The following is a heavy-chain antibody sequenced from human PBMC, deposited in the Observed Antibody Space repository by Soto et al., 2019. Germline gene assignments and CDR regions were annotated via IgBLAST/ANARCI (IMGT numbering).Heavy chain of an antibody. CDR3: AKIISSSWHFDY. Sequence: GGSLRLSCAASGFTFSSYAMSWVRQAPGKGLEWVSAISGSGGSTYYADSVKGRFTISRDNSKNTLYLQMNSPRAEDTAVYYCAKIISSSWHFDYWGQGTLVTVSS. D-gene: IGHD6-13*01. CDR1: GFTFSSYA. J-gene: IGHJ4*02. V-gene: IGHV3-23*01. CDR2: ISGSGGST.